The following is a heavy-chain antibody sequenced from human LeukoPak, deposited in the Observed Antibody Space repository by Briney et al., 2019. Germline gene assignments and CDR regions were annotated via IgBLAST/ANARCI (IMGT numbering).Heavy chain of an antibody. CDR3: ARDPLQRDYGDYEEGDLDY. J-gene: IGHJ4*02. V-gene: IGHV3-9*01. D-gene: IGHD4-17*01. Sequence: GRSLRLSCAASGFTFDDYAMHWVRQAPGKGLEWVSGISWNSGSIGYADSVKGRFTISRDNAKNSLYLQMNSLRAEDTAVYYCARDPLQRDYGDYEEGDLDYWGQGTLVTVSS. CDR2: ISWNSGSI. CDR1: GFTFDDYA.